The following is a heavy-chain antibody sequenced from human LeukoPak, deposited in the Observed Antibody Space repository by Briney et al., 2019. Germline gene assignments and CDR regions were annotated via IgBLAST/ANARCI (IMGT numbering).Heavy chain of an antibody. CDR2: IIPIFGTA. CDR1: GGTFSSYA. J-gene: IGHJ4*02. CDR3: ARDRYDFWNGYYTGYFDY. V-gene: IGHV1-69*05. D-gene: IGHD3-3*01. Sequence: GASVKVSCKASGGTFSSYAISWVRQAPGQGLEWMGGIIPIFGTANYAQKFQGRVTITTDESTSTAYMELSSLRSEDTAVYYCARDRYDFWNGYYTGYFDYSGQGTLVTVSS.